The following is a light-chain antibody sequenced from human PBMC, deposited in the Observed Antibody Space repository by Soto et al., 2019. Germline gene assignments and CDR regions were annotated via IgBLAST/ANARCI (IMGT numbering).Light chain of an antibody. CDR2: MNN. J-gene: IGLJ3*02. CDR3: VAWDDNLSARV. CDR1: RSNIGSSI. Sequence: QSVLTQPPSLSGTPGQTVTISCFGSRSNIGSSIVHWYQQLPGTAPKHLIYMNNQRPSGVPDRFSGSKSGTSASLVISALRSEDEADYYCVAWDDNLSARVFGGGTKLTVL. V-gene: IGLV1-47*01.